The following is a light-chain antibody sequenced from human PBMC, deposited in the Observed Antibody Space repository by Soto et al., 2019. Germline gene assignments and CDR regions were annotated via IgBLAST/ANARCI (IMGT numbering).Light chain of an antibody. V-gene: IGKV3-20*01. Sequence: DIVLTQSPDTLSLSPGERATLSCRASQSVSFNYVAWYQQKPGHAPRLLVHGASTRVTGIPDRFTGSGSETDFTLSISRLEPEDFAVYFCQQYGTTPRTFGQGTKVEVK. J-gene: IGKJ1*01. CDR1: QSVSFNY. CDR3: QQYGTTPRT. CDR2: GAS.